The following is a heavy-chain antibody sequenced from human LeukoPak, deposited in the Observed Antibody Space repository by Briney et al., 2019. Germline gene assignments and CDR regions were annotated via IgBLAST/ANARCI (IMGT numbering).Heavy chain of an antibody. CDR1: GGSFSGYY. V-gene: IGHV4-34*01. Sequence: KPSETLSLTCAVYGGSFSGYYWSWIRQPPGKGLEWVGEINHSGSTNYNQSLKSRVTISVDTSKNQFSLKLSSVTAADTTVYYCAGKGASGAFDIWGQGTMVTVSS. J-gene: IGHJ3*02. D-gene: IGHD1-26*01. CDR2: INHSGST. CDR3: AGKGASGAFDI.